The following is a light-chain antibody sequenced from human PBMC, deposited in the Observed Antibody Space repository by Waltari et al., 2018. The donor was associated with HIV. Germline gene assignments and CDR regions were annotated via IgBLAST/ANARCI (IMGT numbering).Light chain of an antibody. CDR2: GIS. V-gene: IGKV3-20*01. Sequence: EVVLTQSPGTLSLSPGERAALSCMASQSISRRYLAWYQQKPGQAPRLLIHGISNRATGIPDRFSGSGSGTDFTLTISRLESEDFAVYYCQQYGNSPRTFGQGTKVEIK. J-gene: IGKJ1*01. CDR1: QSISRRY. CDR3: QQYGNSPRT.